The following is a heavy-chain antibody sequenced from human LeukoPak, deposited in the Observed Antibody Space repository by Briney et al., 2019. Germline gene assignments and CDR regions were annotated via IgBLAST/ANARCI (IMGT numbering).Heavy chain of an antibody. CDR1: GYNFAYYW. CDR2: IYPNDSDT. CDR3: ARRGVVGSKVFDY. D-gene: IGHD1-26*01. V-gene: IGHV5-51*01. J-gene: IGHJ4*02. Sequence: GESLKISCEGSGYNFAYYWIGWVRQMPGEGLECMGIIYPNDSDTRYSPSFQGQVTISADKSISTAYLQWSSLKASDTAMYYCARRGVVGSKVFDYWGQGTLVTVSS.